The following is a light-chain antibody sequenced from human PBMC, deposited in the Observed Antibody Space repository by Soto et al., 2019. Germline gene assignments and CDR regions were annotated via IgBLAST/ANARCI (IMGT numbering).Light chain of an antibody. V-gene: IGKV1-9*01. CDR1: QGISSY. Sequence: IQLTQSPSSLSASVGDRVTITCRASQGISSYLAWYLQKPGKAPKLLIYAASTLQSGVPSRFSGSGSGTEFTLTISSLQPEDFATYYCQQLNSYPLTFGGGTKVDVK. J-gene: IGKJ4*01. CDR3: QQLNSYPLT. CDR2: AAS.